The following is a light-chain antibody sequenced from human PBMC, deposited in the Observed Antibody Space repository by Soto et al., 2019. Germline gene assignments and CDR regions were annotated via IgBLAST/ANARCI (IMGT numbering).Light chain of an antibody. CDR1: ESISSW. V-gene: IGKV1-5*03. CDR2: KAS. Sequence: DIQMTQSPSTLSASVGDRVTITCRASESISSWLAWYQQKPGKAPKLLIYKASTLERGVPSRFSGSRSGTEFTLTISCLQPDDFATYYCHQYNNYSLENTFGQGTKLEIK. J-gene: IGKJ2*01. CDR3: HQYNNYSLENT.